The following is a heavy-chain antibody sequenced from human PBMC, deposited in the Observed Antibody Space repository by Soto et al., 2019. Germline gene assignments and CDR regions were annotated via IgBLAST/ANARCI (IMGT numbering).Heavy chain of an antibody. CDR2: IWYDGSNK. V-gene: IGHV3-33*01. D-gene: IGHD3-9*01. J-gene: IGHJ4*02. CDR1: GFSFSIFG. Sequence: QVQLVESGGGVVQPGTSLRLSCAASGFSFSIFGMHWVRQAPGKGLEWVAGIWYDGSNKYYADSVKGRFSISRDNSKNTLYLQMNGLRAEDTAVYYCARDDKDEYGADRGDFGWWGQGTLVTVSS. CDR3: ARDDKDEYGADRGDFGW.